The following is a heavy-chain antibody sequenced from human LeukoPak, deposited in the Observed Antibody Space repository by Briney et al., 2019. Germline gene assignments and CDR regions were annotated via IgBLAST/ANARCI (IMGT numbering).Heavy chain of an antibody. CDR2: INPNSGGT. V-gene: IGHV1-2*02. Sequence: AGSVEVSCKASGYTFTGYYMHWVRQAPGQGLEWMGWINPNSGGTNYAQKFQGRVTMTRDTSISTAYMELSRLRSDDTAVYYCARDFKLSSSSYYFDYWGQGTLVTVSS. CDR3: ARDFKLSSSSYYFDY. D-gene: IGHD6-6*01. J-gene: IGHJ4*02. CDR1: GYTFTGYY.